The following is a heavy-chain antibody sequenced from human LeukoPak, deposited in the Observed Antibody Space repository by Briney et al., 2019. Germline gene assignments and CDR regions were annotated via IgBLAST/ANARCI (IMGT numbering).Heavy chain of an antibody. CDR3: ARAATSYYYGSGSYYIDY. CDR2: ISAGGGRT. CDR1: GFTFSTYA. J-gene: IGHJ4*02. V-gene: IGHV3-23*01. Sequence: GGSLRLSCAASGFTFSTYAMTWVRQAPGKGLEWASGISAGGGRTYYADSVKGRFTISRDNSKNTLYLQMNSLRAEDTAVYYCARAATSYYYGSGSYYIDYWGQGTLVTVSS. D-gene: IGHD3-10*01.